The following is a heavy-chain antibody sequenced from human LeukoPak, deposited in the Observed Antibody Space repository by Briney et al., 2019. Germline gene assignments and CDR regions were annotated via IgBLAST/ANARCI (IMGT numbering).Heavy chain of an antibody. J-gene: IGHJ4*02. V-gene: IGHV3-7*01. Sequence: QTGGSLRLSCAASGFTFSRYWMNWVRQAPGKGLEWVANIREDGSVKYYVDSVKGRFTISRDNTKNLLYLEMSSLRAEDTAVYYCGVVYWGQGTLVTVSS. CDR2: IREDGSVK. CDR3: GVVY. CDR1: GFTFSRYW.